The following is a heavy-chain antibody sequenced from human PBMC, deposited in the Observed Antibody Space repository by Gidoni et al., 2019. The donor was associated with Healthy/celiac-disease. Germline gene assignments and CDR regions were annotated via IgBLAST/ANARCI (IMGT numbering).Heavy chain of an antibody. V-gene: IGHV4-34*01. D-gene: IGHD3-22*01. CDR2: INHSGST. CDR3: AAHYYDSSVGN. CDR1: GGSFSGYY. Sequence: QVQLQQWGAGLLKPSETLSLTCAVYGGSFSGYYWSWIRQPPGKGLEWIGEINHSGSTNYNPSLKSRVTISVDTSKNQFSLKLSSVTAADTAVYYCAAHYYDSSVGNWGQGTLVTVSS. J-gene: IGHJ1*01.